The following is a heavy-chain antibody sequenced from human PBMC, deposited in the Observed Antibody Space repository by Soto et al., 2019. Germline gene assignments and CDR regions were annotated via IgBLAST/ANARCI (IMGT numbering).Heavy chain of an antibody. CDR2: ISYDGSNK. CDR1: GFTFSSYA. CDR3: ARDTEYPTFVYFDY. D-gene: IGHD3-10*02. V-gene: IGHV3-30-3*01. Sequence: GGSLRLSCAASGFTFSSYAMHWVRQAPGKGLEWVAVISYDGSNKYYADSVKGRFTISRDNSKNTLYLQMNSLRAEDTAVYYCARDTEYPTFVYFDYWGQGTLVTVSS. J-gene: IGHJ4*02.